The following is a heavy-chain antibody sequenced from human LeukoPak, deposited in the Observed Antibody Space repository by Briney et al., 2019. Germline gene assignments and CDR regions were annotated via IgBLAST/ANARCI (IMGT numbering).Heavy chain of an antibody. Sequence: AGGSLRLSCAASGFTFNNYAMSWVRQAPGKGLEWVSAISGSGGSTYYADSVKGRFTISRDNSKNTLFLQMNRLRAEDTAVYYCAKVGYDILTGSSRAGMDVWGQGTTVTVSS. J-gene: IGHJ6*02. CDR1: GFTFNNYA. V-gene: IGHV3-23*01. D-gene: IGHD3-9*01. CDR3: AKVGYDILTGSSRAGMDV. CDR2: ISGSGGST.